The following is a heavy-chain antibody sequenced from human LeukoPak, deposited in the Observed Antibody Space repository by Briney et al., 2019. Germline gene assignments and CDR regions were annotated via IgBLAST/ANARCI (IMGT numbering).Heavy chain of an antibody. CDR2: IYYSGST. CDR1: GGSISSSSYY. CDR3: ARDGYCSGGSCYFHDY. Sequence: SETLSLTCTVSGGSISSSSYYWGWIRQPPGKGLEWIGSIYYSGSTYYNPSLKSRVTISVDTSKNQFSLKLSSVTAADTAVYYCARDGYCSGGSCYFHDYWGQGTLVTVSS. D-gene: IGHD2-15*01. J-gene: IGHJ4*02. V-gene: IGHV4-39*07.